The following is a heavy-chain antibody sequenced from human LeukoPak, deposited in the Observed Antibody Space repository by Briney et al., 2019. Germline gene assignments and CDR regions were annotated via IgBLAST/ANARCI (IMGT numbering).Heavy chain of an antibody. CDR1: GFTFSSYS. CDR3: ARGQEYCSSSSCSLYYMDV. D-gene: IGHD2-2*01. Sequence: GGSLRLSCAASGFTFSSYSMNWVRQAPGKGLEWVSSINSDSSHIYYTDSMKGRFTISRDNAKNSLYLEMNSPRAEDTAVYYCARGQEYCSSSSCSLYYMDVWGTGTTVTVSS. V-gene: IGHV3-21*01. J-gene: IGHJ6*03. CDR2: INSDSSHI.